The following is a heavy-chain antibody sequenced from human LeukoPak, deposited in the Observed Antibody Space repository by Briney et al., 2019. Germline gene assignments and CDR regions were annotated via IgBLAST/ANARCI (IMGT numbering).Heavy chain of an antibody. J-gene: IGHJ4*02. V-gene: IGHV4-30-4*01. CDR3: ARSAVAGYFDY. Sequence: SETLSLTCTVSGGSLSSGDYYWSWIRQPPGKGLEWIGYIYYSGSTYYNPSLKSRVTISVDTSKNQFSLRLSSVTAADTAVYYCARSAVAGYFDYWGQGTLVTVSS. D-gene: IGHD6-19*01. CDR1: GGSLSSGDYY. CDR2: IYYSGST.